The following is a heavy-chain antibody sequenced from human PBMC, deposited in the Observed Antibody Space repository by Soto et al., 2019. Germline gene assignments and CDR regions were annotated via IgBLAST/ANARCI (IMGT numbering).Heavy chain of an antibody. D-gene: IGHD3-10*01. CDR1: GFTFSNYG. V-gene: IGHV3-33*01. J-gene: IGHJ6*02. CDR2: ILNDGSNR. Sequence: QVQLVESGGGVAQPGRSLRLSCAASGFTFSNYGMHWVRQAPGKGLEWMAVILNDGSNRYHADSVKDRFTISRDNSKNTLYLKMTSLRAEDTAVYYCARDDEYSGNGMDVWGQGTTVTVS. CDR3: ARDDEYSGNGMDV.